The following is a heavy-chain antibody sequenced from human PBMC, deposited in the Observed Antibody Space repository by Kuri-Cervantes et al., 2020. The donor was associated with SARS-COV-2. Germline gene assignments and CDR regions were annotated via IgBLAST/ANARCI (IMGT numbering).Heavy chain of an antibody. V-gene: IGHV4-59*11. D-gene: IGHD1-14*01. CDR3: ARDSGGRETAGYFDY. CDR1: GGSISSHY. J-gene: IGHJ4*02. Sequence: GSLRLSCTVSGGSISSHYWSWIRQPPGKGLEWIGYIYHSGSTNYNPSLKSRITISVDTSKNQFSLKLSSVTAADTAVYYCARDSGGRETAGYFDYWGQGTLVTVSS. CDR2: IYHSGST.